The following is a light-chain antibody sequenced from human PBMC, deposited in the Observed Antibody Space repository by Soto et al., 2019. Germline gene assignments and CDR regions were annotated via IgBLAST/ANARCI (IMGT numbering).Light chain of an antibody. V-gene: IGKV3-20*01. J-gene: IGKJ4*01. CDR1: QSVSSSY. CDR3: QQYSHWPRLT. Sequence: EIGLTQSPGTLSLSPGERAQLSCRASQSVSSSYLAWYQQKPGQAPRLLIYGASSRAKGIPARFSGSGSETDFTLTISSLQSEDFGVYYCQQYSHWPRLTFGGGTKVDIK. CDR2: GAS.